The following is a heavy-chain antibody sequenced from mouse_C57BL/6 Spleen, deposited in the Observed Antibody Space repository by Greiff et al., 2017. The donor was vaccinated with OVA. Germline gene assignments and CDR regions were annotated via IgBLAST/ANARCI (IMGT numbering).Heavy chain of an antibody. CDR3: ARKGTVEGWYFDV. D-gene: IGHD1-1*01. CDR2: IYPGDGDT. CDR1: GYAFSSYW. V-gene: IGHV1-80*01. J-gene: IGHJ1*03. Sequence: VKLQESGAELVKPGASVKISCKASGYAFSSYWMNWVKQRPGKGLEWIGQIYPGDGDTNYNGKFKGKATLTADKSSSTAYMQLSSLTSEDSAVYFCARKGTVEGWYFDVWGTGTTVTVSS.